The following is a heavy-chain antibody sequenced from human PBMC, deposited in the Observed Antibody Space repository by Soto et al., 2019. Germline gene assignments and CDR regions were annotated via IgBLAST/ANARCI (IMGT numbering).Heavy chain of an antibody. Sequence: ASVKVSCKASGGTFSSYTISWVRQAPGQGLEWMGRIIPILGIANYAQKFQGRVTITADKSTSTAYMELSSLRSEDTAVYYCARDSRGSGSYYDIYFDYWGQGTLVTVSS. CDR3: ARDSRGSGSYYDIYFDY. CDR2: IIPILGIA. J-gene: IGHJ4*02. D-gene: IGHD3-10*01. V-gene: IGHV1-69*04. CDR1: GGTFSSYT.